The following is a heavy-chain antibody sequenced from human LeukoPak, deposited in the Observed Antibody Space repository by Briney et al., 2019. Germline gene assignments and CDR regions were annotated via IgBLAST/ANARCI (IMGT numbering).Heavy chain of an antibody. Sequence: GGSLRLSCAASGFTFSSYGMHWVRQAPVKGLDWVAVISYDGSNKYYADSVKGRFTISRDNSKNTLYLQMNSLRAEDTAVYYCARDDGRGYYYDSSGYSPEYAAFDIWGQGTMVTVSS. V-gene: IGHV3-30*03. D-gene: IGHD3-22*01. CDR3: ARDDGRGYYYDSSGYSPEYAAFDI. J-gene: IGHJ3*02. CDR2: ISYDGSNK. CDR1: GFTFSSYG.